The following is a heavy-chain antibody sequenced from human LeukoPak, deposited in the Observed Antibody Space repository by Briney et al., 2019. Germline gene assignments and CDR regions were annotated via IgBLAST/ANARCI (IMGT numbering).Heavy chain of an antibody. CDR2: INHSGST. Sequence: PSETLSLTCAVYGGSLSGYYWGWIRQPPGKGLEWIGEINHSGSTNYNPSLKSRVTISVDTSKNQFSLKLSSVTAADTPVYYCARAGYDYVWGSYRYASNYFDYWGQGTLVTVSS. V-gene: IGHV4-34*01. CDR3: ARAGYDYVWGSYRYASNYFDY. J-gene: IGHJ4*02. CDR1: GGSLSGYY. D-gene: IGHD3-16*02.